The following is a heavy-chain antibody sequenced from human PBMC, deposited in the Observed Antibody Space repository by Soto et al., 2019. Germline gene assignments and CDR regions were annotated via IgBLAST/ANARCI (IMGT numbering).Heavy chain of an antibody. J-gene: IGHJ4*02. CDR1: GGSLSTNP. CDR3: ARRDSGGFYRFFDT. CDR2: TGSGTGPG. V-gene: IGHV1-69*01. D-gene: IGHD2-15*01. Sequence: QVQLVQSGTEVKKPGSSVKVSCKASGGSLSTNPISWVRQAPGQGLEWMGGTGSGTGPGNHAQKFQGRLTVTADQSTSTVYMALSYFAADDTAVYYCARRDSGGFYRFFDTWGQGTLVTVSS.